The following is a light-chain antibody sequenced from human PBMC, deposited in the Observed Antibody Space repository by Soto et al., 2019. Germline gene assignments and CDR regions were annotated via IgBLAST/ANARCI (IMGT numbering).Light chain of an antibody. CDR2: SAS. V-gene: IGKV1-39*01. J-gene: IGKJ2*01. CDR3: QQSFSAPRT. CDR1: ETIIDY. Sequence: DIQMSQSPSSLSASVGDSVTITCRASETIIDYLNWYQQQPGEAPKLLIFSASSLHSWVPSRFRGSGSGTPFTLTISSLHPEDFETYFCQQSFSAPRTFGQGTKLQAK.